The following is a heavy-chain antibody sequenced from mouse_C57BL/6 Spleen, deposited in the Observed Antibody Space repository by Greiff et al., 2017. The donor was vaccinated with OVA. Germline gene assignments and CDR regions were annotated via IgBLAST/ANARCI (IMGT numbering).Heavy chain of an antibody. V-gene: IGHV1-15*01. CDR3: TRSGDYDY. Sequence: VQLKQSGAELVRPGASVTLSCKASGYTFTDYEMHWVKQTPVHGLEWIGAIDPETGGTAYNQKFKGKAILTADKSSSTAYMELRSLTSEDSAVYYCTRSGDYDYWGQGTTLTVSS. CDR1: GYTFTDYE. J-gene: IGHJ2*01. D-gene: IGHD2-4*01. CDR2: IDPETGGT.